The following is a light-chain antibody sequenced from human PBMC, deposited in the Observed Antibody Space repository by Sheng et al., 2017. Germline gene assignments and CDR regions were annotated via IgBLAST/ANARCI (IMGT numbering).Light chain of an antibody. J-gene: IGKJ1*01. CDR3: QQGYSSSWT. Sequence: DIQMTQSPSSLAASVGDRVTITCRASQPINKYLNWYQQKPGKAPKLLIYGAYNLQSGVPSRFGGTVSGTEFTLTITSLQPEDFATYFCQQGYSSSWTFGQGTRVEVK. CDR1: QPINKY. CDR2: GAY. V-gene: IGKV1-39*01.